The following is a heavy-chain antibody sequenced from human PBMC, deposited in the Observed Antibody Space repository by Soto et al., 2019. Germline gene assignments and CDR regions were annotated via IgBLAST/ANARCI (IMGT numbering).Heavy chain of an antibody. J-gene: IGHJ4*02. D-gene: IGHD6-19*01. CDR1: GGSISSYY. CDR2: IYYSGST. CDR3: ARAIAVAGTNYFDY. Sequence: SETLSLTCTVSGGSISSYYWSWIRQPPGKGLEWIGYIYYSGSTNYNPSLKSRVTISVDTSKNQFSLKLSSVTAADTAVYYCARAIAVAGTNYFDYWGQGTLVTVSS. V-gene: IGHV4-59*01.